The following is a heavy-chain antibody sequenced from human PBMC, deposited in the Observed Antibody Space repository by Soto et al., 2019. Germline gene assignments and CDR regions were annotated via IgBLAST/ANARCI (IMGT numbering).Heavy chain of an antibody. J-gene: IGHJ5*02. CDR1: GGSIRSSTYS. D-gene: IGHD6-13*01. CDR3: ARHLGFSSSSRFDP. Sequence: PSETLSLTCAVSGGSIRSSTYSWGWIRKPPGKGLEWIGSIYYSGSSYYNPSLKSRVTISVDTSKNQFSLKVISVTAADTGVYYCARHLGFSSSSRFDPWGQGTLVTVSS. CDR2: IYYSGSS. V-gene: IGHV4-39*01.